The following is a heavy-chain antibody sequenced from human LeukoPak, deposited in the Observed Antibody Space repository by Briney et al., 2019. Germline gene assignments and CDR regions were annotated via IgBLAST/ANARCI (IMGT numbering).Heavy chain of an antibody. J-gene: IGHJ4*02. D-gene: IGHD3-22*01. CDR2: INHSGST. CDR3: AREPPPFYYYDSSGSYYFDY. CDR1: GGSFSGYY. V-gene: IGHV4-34*01. Sequence: SETLSLTCAVYGGSFSGYYWSWIRQPPGKGLEWIGEINHSGSTNYNPSLKSRVTISVDTSKNQFSLKLSSVTAADTAVYYCAREPPPFYYYDSSGSYYFDYWGQGTLVTVSS.